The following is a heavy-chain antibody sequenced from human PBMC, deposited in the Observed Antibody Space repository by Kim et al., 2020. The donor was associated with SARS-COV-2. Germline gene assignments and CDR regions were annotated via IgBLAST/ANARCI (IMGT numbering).Heavy chain of an antibody. CDR3: ARARPGNYYYYYMDV. Sequence: GGSLRLSCAASGFTVSSNYMSWVRQAPGKGLEWVSVIYSGGSTYYADSVKGRFTISRDNSKNTLYLQMNSLRAEDTAVYYCARARPGNYYYYYMDVWGKGTTVTVSS. V-gene: IGHV3-53*01. CDR1: GFTVSSNY. CDR2: IYSGGST. J-gene: IGHJ6*03.